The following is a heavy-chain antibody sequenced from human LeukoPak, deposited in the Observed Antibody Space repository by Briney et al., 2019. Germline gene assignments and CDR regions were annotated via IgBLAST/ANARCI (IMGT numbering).Heavy chain of an antibody. CDR3: ARPLNEFSTSSGFDY. Sequence: GESLKISCKGSGYNFFSYWIGWVRQMPGKGLEWMGIIYPGDSDTRYSPSFQGQVTISADKSISTAYLQWSSLKASDTAMYYCARPLNEFSTSSGFDYWGQGTLVTVSS. V-gene: IGHV5-51*01. J-gene: IGHJ4*02. CDR2: IYPGDSDT. CDR1: GYNFFSYW. D-gene: IGHD6-6*01.